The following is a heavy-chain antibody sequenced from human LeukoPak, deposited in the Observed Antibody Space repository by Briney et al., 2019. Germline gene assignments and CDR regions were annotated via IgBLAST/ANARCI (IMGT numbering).Heavy chain of an antibody. CDR1: GGSISSSSYY. Sequence: SETLSLTCTVSGGSISSSSYYWGWIRQPPGKGLEWIGSIYYSGSTYYNPSLKSRVTISVDTSKNQFSLKLSSVTAADTAVYYCARGLRVFGVAHFDYWGQGTLVTVSS. J-gene: IGHJ4*02. D-gene: IGHD3-3*01. V-gene: IGHV4-39*01. CDR3: ARGLRVFGVAHFDY. CDR2: IYYSGST.